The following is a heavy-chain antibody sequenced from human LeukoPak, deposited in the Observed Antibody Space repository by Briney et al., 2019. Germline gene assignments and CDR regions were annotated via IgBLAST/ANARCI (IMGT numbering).Heavy chain of an antibody. CDR2: INHSGST. V-gene: IGHV4-34*01. J-gene: IGHJ5*02. CDR1: GESFSGYY. Sequence: SETLSLTCAVYGESFSGYYWSWIRQSPGKGLEWIGEINHSGSTNYNPSLKSRVTMSVDTSKNQFSLKLSSVTAADTAVYYCARDDRYSSGLGWFDPWGQGTLVTVSS. CDR3: ARDDRYSSGLGWFDP. D-gene: IGHD6-25*01.